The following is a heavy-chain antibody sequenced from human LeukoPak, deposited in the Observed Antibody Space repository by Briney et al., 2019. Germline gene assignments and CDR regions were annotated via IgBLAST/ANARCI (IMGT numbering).Heavy chain of an antibody. CDR1: GFTFSDYA. CDR2: ISDSGGNT. J-gene: IGHJ3*02. CDR3: ARAPDGYEAFDI. V-gene: IGHV3-23*01. D-gene: IGHD3-22*01. Sequence: GGSLRLSCAASGFTFSDYAMSWVRQAPGKGLEWVSDISDSGGNTHYADSVKGRFTISRDNSKNTLYLQMNSLRAEDTAVYYCARAPDGYEAFDIWGQGTMVTVSS.